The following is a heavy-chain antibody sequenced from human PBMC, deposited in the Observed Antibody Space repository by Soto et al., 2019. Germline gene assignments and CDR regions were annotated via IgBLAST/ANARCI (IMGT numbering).Heavy chain of an antibody. V-gene: IGHV4-31*03. CDR2: IYYSGST. CDR3: ARDPGTTYDYYYGMDV. Sequence: QVQLQESGPGLVKPSQTLSLTCTVSGGSISSGGYYWSWIRQHPGKGLEWIGYIYYSGSTYYNPSLKSRVTISVDTSKNQFSLKLSSVTAADTAVYYCARDPGTTYDYYYGMDVWGQGTTVTVS. CDR1: GGSISSGGYY. J-gene: IGHJ6*02. D-gene: IGHD1-1*01.